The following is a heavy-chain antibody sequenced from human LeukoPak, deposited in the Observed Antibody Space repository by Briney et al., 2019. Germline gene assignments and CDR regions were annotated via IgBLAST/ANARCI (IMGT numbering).Heavy chain of an antibody. CDR2: IKQDGSEK. D-gene: IGHD2-2*01. V-gene: IGHV3-7*01. Sequence: PGGSLRLSCAASGFTFSSYWMTWVRQAPGKGLEWAANIKQDGSEKYYVDSVKGRFTISRDNAKNSLYLQMNSLRAEDTAVYYCAREDIVVVPGYYYYYMDVWGKGTTVTVS. J-gene: IGHJ6*03. CDR1: GFTFSSYW. CDR3: AREDIVVVPGYYYYYMDV.